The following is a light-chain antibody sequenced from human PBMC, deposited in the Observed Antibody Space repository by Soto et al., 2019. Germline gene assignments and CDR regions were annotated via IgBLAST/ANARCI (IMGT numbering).Light chain of an antibody. J-gene: IGLJ2*01. Sequence: QSALTQPASVSGSPGQSITISCTGTSSDVAGYNYVSWYQQHPGKAPKLMIYEVSNRPSGVSNRFSGSKSGNTASLTISGLQAEDEADYYCSSYTSSSTYVVFGGGTKLTVL. CDR1: SSDVAGYNY. CDR2: EVS. V-gene: IGLV2-14*01. CDR3: SSYTSSSTYVV.